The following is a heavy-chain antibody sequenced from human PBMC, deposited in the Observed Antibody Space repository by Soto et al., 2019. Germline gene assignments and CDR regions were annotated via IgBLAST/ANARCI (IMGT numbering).Heavy chain of an antibody. D-gene: IGHD2-21*02. CDR3: AKGFIVVVTVLRPDDAFDV. Sequence: DVQLLESGGGLVQPGGSLRLSCAASGFTFGNYGINWARQAPGKGLEWVSGISGGGGSTYYADSVKGRFTVSRDPSKNSVFLEMNTLRAEDTAVYYCAKGFIVVVTVLRPDDAFDVWGQGTLVTVSS. CDR1: GFTFGNYG. CDR2: ISGGGGST. J-gene: IGHJ3*01. V-gene: IGHV3-23*01.